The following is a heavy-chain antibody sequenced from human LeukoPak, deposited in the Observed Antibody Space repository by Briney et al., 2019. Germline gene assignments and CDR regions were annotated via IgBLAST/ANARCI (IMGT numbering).Heavy chain of an antibody. J-gene: IGHJ5*02. Sequence: SETLSLTCTVSGGSISSYYWSWIRQPPGKGLEWIAIIYYSGKTYYNPSLKSRVSISVDTSNNQFSLKLSSVSAADTAVYYCARRALGKDWFDPWGQGTLVTVSS. V-gene: IGHV4-39*01. CDR1: GGSISSYY. CDR3: ARRALGKDWFDP. D-gene: IGHD1-26*01. CDR2: IYYSGKT.